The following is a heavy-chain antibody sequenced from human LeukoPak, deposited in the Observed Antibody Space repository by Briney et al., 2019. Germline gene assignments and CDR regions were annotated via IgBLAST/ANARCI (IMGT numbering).Heavy chain of an antibody. D-gene: IGHD3-10*01. CDR2: IYFNGMT. V-gene: IGHV4-59*08. CDR1: GGAITGHY. J-gene: IGHJ4*02. CDR3: ARQFPPYHSGSHYFDN. Sequence: SETLSLTRNVSGGAITGHYWSWLRQSPEKGLEWIGFIYFNGMTKYSPSLESRVTISVDTSKNQFSLRLTSVTAADTAVYFCARQFPPYHSGSHYFDNWGQGMQVTVSS.